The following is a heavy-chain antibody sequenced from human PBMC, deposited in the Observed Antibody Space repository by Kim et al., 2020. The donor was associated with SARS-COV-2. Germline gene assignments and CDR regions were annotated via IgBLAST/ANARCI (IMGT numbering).Heavy chain of an antibody. J-gene: IGHJ4*02. Sequence: SETLSLTCAVYGGSFSGYYWSWIRQPPGKGLEWIGEINHSGSTNYNPSLKSRVTISVDTSKNQFSLKLSSVTAADTAVYYCARGSAYTVTTYYFDYWGQGTLVTVSS. CDR2: INHSGST. V-gene: IGHV4-34*01. CDR3: ARGSAYTVTTYYFDY. CDR1: GGSFSGYY. D-gene: IGHD4-17*01.